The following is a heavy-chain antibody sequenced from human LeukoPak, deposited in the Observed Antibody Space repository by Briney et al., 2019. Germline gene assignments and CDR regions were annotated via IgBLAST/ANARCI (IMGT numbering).Heavy chain of an antibody. Sequence: ASVTVSCKASGYTFTSYGINWVRQATGQGLEWMGWMNPNSGNTGYAQKFQGRVTMTRNTSISTAYMELSSLRSEDTAVYYCARADYDFWSGPRENWFDPWGQGTLVTVSS. CDR2: MNPNSGNT. CDR3: ARADYDFWSGPRENWFDP. D-gene: IGHD3-3*01. CDR1: GYTFTSYG. V-gene: IGHV1-8*01. J-gene: IGHJ5*02.